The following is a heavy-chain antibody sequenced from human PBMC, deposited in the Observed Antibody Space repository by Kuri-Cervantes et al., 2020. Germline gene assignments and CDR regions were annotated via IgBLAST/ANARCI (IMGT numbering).Heavy chain of an antibody. CDR1: GFTFSSYW. CDR3: AKLGLGY. J-gene: IGHJ4*01. D-gene: IGHD6-13*01. Sequence: GGSLRLSCAASGFTFSSYWMSWVRQAPGKGLEWVANIKQDGSEKYYVDSVKGRFTISRDHSKHTLHLQMNSLRVEDTAVYYCAKLGLGYWGHGTLVTVSS. V-gene: IGHV3-7*03. CDR2: IKQDGSEK.